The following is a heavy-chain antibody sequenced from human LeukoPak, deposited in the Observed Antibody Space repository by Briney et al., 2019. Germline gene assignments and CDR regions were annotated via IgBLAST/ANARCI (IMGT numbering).Heavy chain of an antibody. J-gene: IGHJ5*02. D-gene: IGHD6-19*01. V-gene: IGHV1-2*02. CDR2: INPNSGGT. CDR1: GGTFSSYA. Sequence: ASVKVSCKASGGTFSSYAISWVRQAPGQGLEWMGWINPNSGGTNHAQKFQGRVTMTRDTSISTAYMELSRLRSDDTAVYYCARQWLVSPVGFDPWGQGTLVTVSS. CDR3: ARQWLVSPVGFDP.